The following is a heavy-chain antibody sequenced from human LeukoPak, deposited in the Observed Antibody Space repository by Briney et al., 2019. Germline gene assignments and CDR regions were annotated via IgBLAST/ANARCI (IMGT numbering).Heavy chain of an antibody. CDR2: ISSSSSYI. V-gene: IGHV3-21*01. D-gene: IGHD3-22*01. CDR3: ARDREGTYYDSCGQGAFDI. CDR1: GFTFSSYS. J-gene: IGHJ3*02. Sequence: KSGGSLRLSCAASGFTFSSYSMDRVRQAPGKGLEWVSSISSSSSYIYYADSVKGRFTISRDNAKNSLYLQMNSLRAEDTAVYYCARDREGTYYDSCGQGAFDISGEGTMVTVSS.